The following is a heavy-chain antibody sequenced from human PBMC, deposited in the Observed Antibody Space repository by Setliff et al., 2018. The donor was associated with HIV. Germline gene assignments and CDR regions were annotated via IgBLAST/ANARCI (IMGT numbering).Heavy chain of an antibody. D-gene: IGHD5-12*01. CDR1: GYTFTDYY. J-gene: IGHJ3*02. CDR3: ARDPCLVHTITCSLDI. V-gene: IGHV1-2*02. CDR2: IYPNTGGT. Sequence: GASVKVSCKASGYTFTDYYIHWVRQAPGQGLEWMGWIYPNTGGTNYSQKFQGRVTITRDTSASTAYMDLNSLRSEDTAVYYCARDPCLVHTITCSLDIWGQGTMVTVSS.